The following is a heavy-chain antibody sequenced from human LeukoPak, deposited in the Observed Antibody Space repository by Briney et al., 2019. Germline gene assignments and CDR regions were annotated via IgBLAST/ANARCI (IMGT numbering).Heavy chain of an antibody. CDR2: IKGDGITT. Sequence: GGSLRLSCEASGFTFSSFWMHWVRQAPGKGLVWVARIKGDGITTNYADPAKGRFTVSRDNAKNTVYLQMNSLRAEDTAVYYCARVLAQQQGYWGQGTLVTVSS. CDR1: GFTFSSFW. V-gene: IGHV3-74*01. CDR3: ARVLAQQQGY. D-gene: IGHD6-13*01. J-gene: IGHJ4*02.